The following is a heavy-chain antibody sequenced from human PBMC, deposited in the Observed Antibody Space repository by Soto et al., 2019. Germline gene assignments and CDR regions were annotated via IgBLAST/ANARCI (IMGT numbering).Heavy chain of an antibody. D-gene: IGHD3-9*01. CDR1: GFTFNNYA. CDR3: ARDPSTGYADY. CDR2: ISKSGDNT. Sequence: PGGSLRLSCAASGFTFNNYALNWVRQAPGKGLEWVSTISKSGDNTHYSESVKGRFTISRDNSKNTLYLQMNSLGAEDTALYYCARDPSTGYADYWGQGTLVTVSS. J-gene: IGHJ4*02. V-gene: IGHV3-23*01.